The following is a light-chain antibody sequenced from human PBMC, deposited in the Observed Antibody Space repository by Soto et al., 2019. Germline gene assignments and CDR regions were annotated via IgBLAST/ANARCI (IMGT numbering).Light chain of an antibody. CDR3: QQYNNWPLT. CDR2: GAS. V-gene: IGKV3D-15*01. J-gene: IGKJ4*01. CDR1: QIVASN. Sequence: EIVMTQSPATLSVSPGERATLSSRPVQIVASNLAWYQQKPGQAPRLLIYGASTRATGIPARFSGSGSGTEFTLTISSLQSEDFAVYYCQQYNNWPLTFGGGTKVEIK.